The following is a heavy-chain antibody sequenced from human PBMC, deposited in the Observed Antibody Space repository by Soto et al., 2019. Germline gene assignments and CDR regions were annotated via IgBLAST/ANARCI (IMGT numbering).Heavy chain of an antibody. CDR1: GGSISSYY. CDR2: IYYSGST. J-gene: IGHJ6*02. V-gene: IGHV4-59*01. Sequence: SETLSLTCTVSGGSISSYYWSWIRQPPGKGLEWIGYIYYSGSTNYNPSLTSRVTISVDTSKSQFSLKLSSVTAADTAVYYCARFIQDYYYYYGMDVWGQGTTVTVSS. CDR3: ARFIQDYYYYYGMDV.